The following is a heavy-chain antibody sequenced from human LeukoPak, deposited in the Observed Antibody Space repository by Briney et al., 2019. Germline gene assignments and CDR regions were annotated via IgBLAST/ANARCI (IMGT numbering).Heavy chain of an antibody. Sequence: SETPSLTCSVSGGSISGYYWTWIRQPAGKGLEWIGRVYTSGSTHYNPSLKTRLTMSVDTSKNQFSLKLSSVTAADTAVYYCARLITGTTTAFDIWGQGTMVTVSS. CDR1: GGSISGYY. V-gene: IGHV4-4*07. CDR2: VYTSGST. J-gene: IGHJ3*02. CDR3: ARLITGTTTAFDI. D-gene: IGHD1-7*01.